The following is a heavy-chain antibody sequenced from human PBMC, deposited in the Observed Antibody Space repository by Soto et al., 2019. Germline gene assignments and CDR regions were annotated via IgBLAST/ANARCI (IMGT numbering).Heavy chain of an antibody. CDR2: ISSSSSYI. V-gene: IGHV3-21*01. CDR3: ARLHRAGIAAREDYYYCMDV. D-gene: IGHD6-13*01. J-gene: IGHJ6*02. CDR1: GFTFSSYS. Sequence: AGGSLRLSCAASGFTFSSYSMNWVRQAPGKGLEWVSSISSSSSYIYYADSVKGRFTISRDNAKNSLYLQMNSLRAEDTAAYYYARLHRAGIAAREDYYYCMDVWGQGTTVTVSS.